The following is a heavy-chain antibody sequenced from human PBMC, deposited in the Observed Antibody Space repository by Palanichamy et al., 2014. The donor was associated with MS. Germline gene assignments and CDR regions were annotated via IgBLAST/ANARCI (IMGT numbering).Heavy chain of an antibody. CDR2: MNANDGNT. CDR3: TRGDPGDNWFDS. Sequence: QVQLVQSGAEVEKPGASVKVSCEASGYTFTNFDINWVRQATGQGLEWMGWMNANDGNTGYAQRFQGRVTLTTNTSIRTAYTELSSLRSEDTAVYYCTRGDPGDNWFDSWGQGTLVTVSS. CDR1: GYTFTNFD. D-gene: IGHD2-21*01. J-gene: IGHJ5*01. V-gene: IGHV1-8*01.